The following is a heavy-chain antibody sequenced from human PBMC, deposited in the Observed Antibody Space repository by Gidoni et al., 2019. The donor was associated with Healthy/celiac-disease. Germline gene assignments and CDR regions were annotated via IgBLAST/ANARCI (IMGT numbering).Heavy chain of an antibody. CDR2: IYYSGST. J-gene: IGHJ4*02. Sequence: QVQLQESGPGLVKPSETLSLTCTVSGGSVSSGSYYWSWIRQPPGKGLEWIGHIYYSGSTNYNPSLKSLVTISVDTSKNQFSLKLSSVTAADTAVYYCARGGWGTDYWGQGTLVTVSS. CDR1: GGSVSSGSYY. CDR3: ARGGWGTDY. V-gene: IGHV4-61*01. D-gene: IGHD1-26*01.